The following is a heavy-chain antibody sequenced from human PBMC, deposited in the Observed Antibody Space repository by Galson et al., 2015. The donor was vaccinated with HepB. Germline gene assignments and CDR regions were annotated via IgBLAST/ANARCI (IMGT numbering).Heavy chain of an antibody. CDR1: GFTFSSYW. Sequence: SLRLSCAASGFTFSSYWMHWVRQAPGKGLVWVSRINSDGSSTSYADSVKGRFTISRDNAKNTLYLQTNSLRAEDTAVYYCARDLIAVAGDYYYYMDVWGKGTTVTVSS. V-gene: IGHV3-74*01. J-gene: IGHJ6*03. CDR3: ARDLIAVAGDYYYYMDV. D-gene: IGHD6-19*01. CDR2: INSDGSST.